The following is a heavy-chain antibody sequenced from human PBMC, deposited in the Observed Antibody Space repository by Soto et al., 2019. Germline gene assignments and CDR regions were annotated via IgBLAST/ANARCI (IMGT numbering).Heavy chain of an antibody. CDR1: GFTFDDYG. CDR2: INWNGGST. D-gene: IGHD5-12*01. Sequence: GGSLGLSCAASGFTFDDYGMSWVRQAPGKGLEWVSGINWNGGSTGYADPVKGRFTISRDNAKNTLYLQMNSLRAEDTAVYYCARDGYNFILGYYFDYWGQGTLVTVSS. V-gene: IGHV3-20*04. J-gene: IGHJ4*02. CDR3: ARDGYNFILGYYFDY.